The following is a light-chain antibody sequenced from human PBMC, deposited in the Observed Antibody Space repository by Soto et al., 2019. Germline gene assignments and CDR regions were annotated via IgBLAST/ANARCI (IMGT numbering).Light chain of an antibody. CDR3: QQANSSPST. Sequence: DIQMTQSPSSVFASVGDRVTITCRASQGISSWLARYQQKPGKAPKLLIYAASSLQGGVPSRFSGSGSGTDFTLTISSLQPEDFATYYCQQANSSPSTFGPGTKVDIK. CDR1: QGISSW. V-gene: IGKV1D-12*01. J-gene: IGKJ3*01. CDR2: AAS.